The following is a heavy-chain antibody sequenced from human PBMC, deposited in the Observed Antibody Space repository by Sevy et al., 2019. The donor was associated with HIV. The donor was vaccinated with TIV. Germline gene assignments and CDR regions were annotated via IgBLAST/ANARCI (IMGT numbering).Heavy chain of an antibody. Sequence: GGSLRLSCTTSGFTFGDYAMNWVRQAPGKGLEWVAFLKSNADGGTVDHAASVKGRFTISRDDSKSIAYLQMNDLTTEDTGVYYCTRWKGLRSIFDYWGQGALVTVSS. J-gene: IGHJ4*02. CDR3: TRWKGLRSIFDY. CDR1: GFTFGDYA. D-gene: IGHD1-1*01. V-gene: IGHV3-49*04. CDR2: LKSNADGGTV.